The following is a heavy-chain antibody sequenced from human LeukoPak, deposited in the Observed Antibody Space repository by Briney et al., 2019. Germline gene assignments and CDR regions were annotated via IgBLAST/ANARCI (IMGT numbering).Heavy chain of an antibody. CDR3: AKGQQWPSFEDF. V-gene: IGHV3-30*18. CDR2: ISYDGKTT. Sequence: GGSLRLSCAASGFTFNTYAMHWVRQALGKGLEWVALISYDGKTTFYADSVKGRFTVSRDNSKNTLYLQMNSLRTEDTALYFCAKGQQWPSFEDFWGQGTLVTVSS. D-gene: IGHD6-19*01. CDR1: GFTFNTYA. J-gene: IGHJ4*02.